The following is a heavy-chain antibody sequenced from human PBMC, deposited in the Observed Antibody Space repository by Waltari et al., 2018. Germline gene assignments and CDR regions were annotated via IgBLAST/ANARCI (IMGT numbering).Heavy chain of an antibody. CDR2: INPSGGST. J-gene: IGHJ3*02. CDR3: ARGSSSGYPHDAFDI. D-gene: IGHD3-22*01. CDR1: GGTFSSYY. V-gene: IGHV1-46*01. Sequence: QVQLVQSGAEVKKPGSSVKVSCKASGGTFSSYYMHWVRQAPGQGLAWMGIINPSGGSTSYAQKFQGRVTMTRDTSTSTVYMELSSLRSEDTAVYYCARGSSSGYPHDAFDIWGQGTMVTVSS.